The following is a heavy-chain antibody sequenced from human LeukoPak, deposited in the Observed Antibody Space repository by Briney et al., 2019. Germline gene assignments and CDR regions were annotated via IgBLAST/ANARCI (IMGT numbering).Heavy chain of an antibody. Sequence: PSGTLSLTCAVSGGSISSSNWWSWVRQPPGKGLEWIGEIYHSGSNNYNPSLKSRVAISVDKSKNQFSLKLNSVTAADTAVYYCARQVSTRYDFWSGYYGDTYYFDYWGQGTLVTVSS. J-gene: IGHJ4*02. CDR1: GGSISSSNW. V-gene: IGHV4-4*02. D-gene: IGHD3-3*01. CDR2: IYHSGSN. CDR3: ARQVSTRYDFWSGYYGDTYYFDY.